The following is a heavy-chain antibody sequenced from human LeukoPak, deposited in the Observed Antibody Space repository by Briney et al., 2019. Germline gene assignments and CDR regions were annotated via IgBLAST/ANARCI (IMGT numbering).Heavy chain of an antibody. CDR3: ARDRFATMIVVVNQHTDAFDI. J-gene: IGHJ3*02. CDR1: GGCISSSSYY. Sequence: SETLSLTCTVSGGCISSSSYYWGWIRQPPGKGLEWIGSIYYSGSTYYNPSLKSRVTISVDTSKNQFSLKLSSVTAADTAVYYCARDRFATMIVVVNQHTDAFDIWGQGTMVTVSS. V-gene: IGHV4-39*07. D-gene: IGHD3-22*01. CDR2: IYYSGST.